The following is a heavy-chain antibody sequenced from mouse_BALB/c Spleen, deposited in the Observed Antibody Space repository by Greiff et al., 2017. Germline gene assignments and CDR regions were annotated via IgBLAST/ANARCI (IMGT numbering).Heavy chain of an antibody. CDR3: TREDGNYVYYFDY. D-gene: IGHD2-1*01. V-gene: IGHV5-6-4*01. CDR1: GFTFSSYT. CDR2: ISSGGSYT. Sequence: EVQRVESGGGLVKPGGSLKLSCAASGFTFSSYTMSWVRQTPEKRLEWVATISSGGSYTYYPDSVKGRFTISRDNAKNTLYLQMSSLKSEDTAMYYCTREDGNYVYYFDYWGQGTTLTVSS. J-gene: IGHJ2*01.